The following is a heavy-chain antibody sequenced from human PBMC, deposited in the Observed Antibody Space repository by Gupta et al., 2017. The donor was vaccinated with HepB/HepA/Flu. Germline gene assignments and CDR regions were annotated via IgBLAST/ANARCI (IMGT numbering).Heavy chain of an antibody. V-gene: IGHV3-48*03. Sequence: EVQLVESGGGLVRPGVYLRHYCAASGCPLRNYELSWVRQAPGKVLEWISYFSYTGTTIFDADCVKGRFTISRDNANNSLFLQMSSLSAEDTAVYYCVRMLRYSFEIWGQGTLVTVSS. CDR1: GCPLRNYE. CDR3: VRMLRYSFEI. CDR2: FSYTGTTI. D-gene: IGHD3-10*02. J-gene: IGHJ4*02.